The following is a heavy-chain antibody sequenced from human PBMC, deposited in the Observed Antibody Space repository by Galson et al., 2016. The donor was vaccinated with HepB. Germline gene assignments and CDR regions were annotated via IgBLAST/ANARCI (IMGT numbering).Heavy chain of an antibody. Sequence: SLRLSCAASGFTFSSYSLNRVRQAPGKGLEWVSSISSSSSYIYYADSVKGRFTISRDNAKNALYLQMNSLRAEDTAVYYCARVGALRFLEYGMDVWGQGTTVTVSS. CDR3: ARVGALRFLEYGMDV. CDR2: ISSSSSYI. J-gene: IGHJ6*02. D-gene: IGHD3-3*01. V-gene: IGHV3-21*01. CDR1: GFTFSSYS.